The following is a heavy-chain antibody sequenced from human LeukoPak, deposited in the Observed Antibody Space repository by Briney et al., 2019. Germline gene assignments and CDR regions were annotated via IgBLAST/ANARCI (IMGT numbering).Heavy chain of an antibody. Sequence: GGSLRLSCAASGFTFSGSAMHWVRQASGKGLEWVANIKQDGSEKYYVDSVKGRFTISRDNAKNSLYLQMNSLRAEDTAVYYCARVPYGDYVNWFDPWGQGTLVTVSS. D-gene: IGHD4-17*01. CDR2: IKQDGSEK. V-gene: IGHV3-7*01. CDR3: ARVPYGDYVNWFDP. CDR1: GFTFSGSA. J-gene: IGHJ5*02.